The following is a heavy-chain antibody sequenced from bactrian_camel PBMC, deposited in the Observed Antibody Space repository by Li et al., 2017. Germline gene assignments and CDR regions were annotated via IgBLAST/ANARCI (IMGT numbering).Heavy chain of an antibody. CDR3: AARTYYYNDFHS. CDR2: INREGNST. CDR1: AVTFSRDA. J-gene: IGHJ6*01. D-gene: IGHD2*01. V-gene: IGHV3S40*01. Sequence: VQLVESGGGLVQFGESLSLSCAASAVTFSRDAMIWVRQAQGKGLEWVSGINREGNSTEYADSVKGRFTSSRDNAKCTLYLQMNSLTSEDSAMYFCAARTYYYNDFHSWGQGTQVTVS.